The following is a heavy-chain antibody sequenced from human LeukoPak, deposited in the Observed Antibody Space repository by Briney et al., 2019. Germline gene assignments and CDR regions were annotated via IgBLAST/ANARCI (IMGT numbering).Heavy chain of an antibody. CDR1: GFTFSDYY. D-gene: IGHD2-15*01. V-gene: IGHV3-11*05. Sequence: PRGSLRLSCAASGFTFSDYYMSWIRQAPGKGLEWVSYISSSSSYTNYADSVKGRFTISRDNAKNSLYLQMNSLRAEDTAVYYCARARRHVVVGAAKPFDPWGQGTLVAVSS. CDR2: ISSSSSYT. CDR3: ARARRHVVVGAAKPFDP. J-gene: IGHJ5*02.